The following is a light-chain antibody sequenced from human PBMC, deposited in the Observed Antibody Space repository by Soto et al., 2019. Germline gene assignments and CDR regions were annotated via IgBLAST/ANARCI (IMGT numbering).Light chain of an antibody. J-gene: IGLJ1*01. Sequence: SALTQPASVSGSPGQSITISCTETSSDVVTHNRVSWYQQHPGTAPKLMIYEGTKRPSGVTHRFSGSKSGNTASLTISGLQAEDEADYYCCSYAGSYTFVFGTGTKLTVL. CDR3: CSYAGSYTFV. V-gene: IGLV2-23*01. CDR1: SSDVVTHNR. CDR2: EGT.